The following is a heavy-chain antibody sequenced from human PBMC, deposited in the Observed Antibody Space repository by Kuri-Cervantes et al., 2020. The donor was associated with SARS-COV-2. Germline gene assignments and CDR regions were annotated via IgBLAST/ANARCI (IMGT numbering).Heavy chain of an antibody. V-gene: IGHV1-69*13. CDR1: GGTFSSYA. Sequence: SSVKVSCKPSGGTFSSYAIIWVRQAPGQGLEWMGGIIPIFGTANYAQKFQGRVTITADESTITAYMELSSLRSEDTAVYSCARCPCSSTSCYSWYYYYGMDVWGQGTTVTVSS. CDR3: ARCPCSSTSCYSWYYYYGMDV. J-gene: IGHJ6*02. CDR2: IIPIFGTA. D-gene: IGHD2-2*01.